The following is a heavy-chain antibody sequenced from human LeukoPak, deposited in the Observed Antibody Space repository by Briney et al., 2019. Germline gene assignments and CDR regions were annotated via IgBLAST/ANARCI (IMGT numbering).Heavy chain of an antibody. CDR1: GFTFSSDG. CDR2: IWYDGSNK. J-gene: IGHJ6*02. V-gene: IGHV3-33*01. Sequence: GGSLRLSCAASGFTFSSDGMHWVRQAPGKGLEWVAVIWYDGSNKYYADSVKGRFTISRDNSKNTLYLQMNSLRAEDTAVYYCARVRNYYDSSGVYYYYYGMDVWGQGTTVTVSS. CDR3: ARVRNYYDSSGVYYYYYGMDV. D-gene: IGHD3-22*01.